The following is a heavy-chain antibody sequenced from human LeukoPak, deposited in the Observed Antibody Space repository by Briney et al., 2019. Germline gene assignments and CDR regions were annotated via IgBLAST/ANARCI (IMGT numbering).Heavy chain of an antibody. Sequence: SETLSLTCAVYGGSFTGDYWSWVRQPPGKAVEWIGDRDLGARITVYNPSLKSRVTISVDTSKNQFSLQLSSVTVADTAVYYCAKFSTIRGAEDVWGQGTTVTVSS. J-gene: IGHJ6*02. CDR2: RDLGARIT. CDR1: GGSFTGDY. D-gene: IGHD3-10*01. CDR3: AKFSTIRGAEDV. V-gene: IGHV4-34*01.